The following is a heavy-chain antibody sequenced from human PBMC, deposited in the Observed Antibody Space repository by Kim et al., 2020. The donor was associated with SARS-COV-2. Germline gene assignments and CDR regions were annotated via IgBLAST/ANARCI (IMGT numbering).Heavy chain of an antibody. J-gene: IGHJ5*02. D-gene: IGHD2-8*01. CDR3: ARLMAAARRTYNWFDP. CDR1: GGSFSGYY. CDR2: INQSGST. Sequence: SETLSLTCAVYGGSFSGYYWNWIRQPPGKGLEWIGEINQSGSTNFNPSLKSRVTISVDTSKNQFSLKLSSVTAADTAVYYCARLMAAARRTYNWFDPWGQGTLVTVSS. V-gene: IGHV4-34*01.